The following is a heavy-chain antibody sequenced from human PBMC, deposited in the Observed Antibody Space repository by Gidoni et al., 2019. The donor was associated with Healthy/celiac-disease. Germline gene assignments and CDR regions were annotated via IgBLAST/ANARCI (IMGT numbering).Heavy chain of an antibody. J-gene: IGHJ4*02. CDR3: ASYDILTDSLDY. CDR1: GFTFNCCT. V-gene: IGHV3-21*01. Sequence: EVQLVESGGGLVKPGGSLRLSCVASGFTFNCCTMNWVRQAPGKGLEWVSSITSSSSYIYYADSVKGRFTISRDNAKNSLYLQMNSLSAEDTAVYYCASYDILTDSLDYWGQGTLVTVSS. D-gene: IGHD3-9*01. CDR2: ITSSSSYI.